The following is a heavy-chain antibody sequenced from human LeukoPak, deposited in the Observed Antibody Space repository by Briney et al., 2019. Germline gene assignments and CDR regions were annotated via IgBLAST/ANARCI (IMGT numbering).Heavy chain of an antibody. CDR1: GYTSTSYY. CDR3: ARDSLYGVVDY. CDR2: INPSGGST. Sequence: ASVKVSCKASGYTSTSYYMHWVRQAPGQGLEWMGIINPSGGSTSYAQKFQGRVTMTRDTSTSTVYMYLSSLRSEDTAVYYCARDSLYGVVDYWGQGTLVTVSS. J-gene: IGHJ4*02. V-gene: IGHV1-46*01. D-gene: IGHD4-17*01.